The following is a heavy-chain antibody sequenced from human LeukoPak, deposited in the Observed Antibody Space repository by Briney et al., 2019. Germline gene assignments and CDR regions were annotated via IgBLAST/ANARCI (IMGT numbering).Heavy chain of an antibody. Sequence: GGPLRLSCAASGFTFSSYGMSWVRQAPGKGLEWVSAISGSGGSTYYADSVKGRFTISRDNSKNTLYLQMNSLRAEDTAVYYCAKVLSGYDLLDYWGQGTLVTVSS. D-gene: IGHD5-12*01. CDR2: ISGSGGST. V-gene: IGHV3-23*01. J-gene: IGHJ4*02. CDR3: AKVLSGYDLLDY. CDR1: GFTFSSYG.